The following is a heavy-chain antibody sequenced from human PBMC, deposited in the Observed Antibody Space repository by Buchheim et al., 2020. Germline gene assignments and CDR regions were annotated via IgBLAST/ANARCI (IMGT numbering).Heavy chain of an antibody. J-gene: IGHJ2*01. CDR1: GFTFNSYD. CDR2: ISGSTTGT. CDR3: AKVLRYWYFDL. V-gene: IGHV3-23*01. Sequence: EMQLLESGGGLVQPGGSLRLSCAASGFTFNSYDMSWVRQAPGKGLEWVSAISGSTTGTTYADSVKGRFTVSRDSSKNTLELQMNSLRAEDTAVYYCAKVLRYWYFDLWGRGTL.